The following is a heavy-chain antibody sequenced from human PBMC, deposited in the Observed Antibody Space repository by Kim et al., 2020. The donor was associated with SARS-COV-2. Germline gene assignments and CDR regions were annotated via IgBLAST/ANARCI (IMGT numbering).Heavy chain of an antibody. CDR3: ARDDPSNYPHGVSYYGMGV. CDR2: ISYDGSNK. D-gene: IGHD4-4*01. CDR1: GFTFSSYA. J-gene: IGHJ6*02. Sequence: GGSLRFSCAASGFTFSSYAMHWVRQAPGKGLEWVAVISYDGSNKYYADSVKGRFTISRDNSKNTLYLQMNSLRAEDTAVYYCARDDPSNYPHGVSYYGMGVWGQGTTVTVSS. V-gene: IGHV3-30-3*01.